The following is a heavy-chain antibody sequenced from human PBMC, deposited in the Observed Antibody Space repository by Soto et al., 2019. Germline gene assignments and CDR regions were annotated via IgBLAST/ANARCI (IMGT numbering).Heavy chain of an antibody. Sequence: QVQLVQSGPEVKKPGASVKVSCKASGYRFISYSINWVRQAPGQGLEWMAWINPYSGNTNYAQKMQGRVTVTTDTSTSSAQMELRTLRSYDTAVYDFMRGLGITAPTSLVYKNGMVVWGQGTTITVS. CDR1: GYRFISYS. CDR3: MRGLGITAPTSLVYKNGMVV. CDR2: INPYSGNT. V-gene: IGHV1-18*04. D-gene: IGHD6-13*01. J-gene: IGHJ6*02.